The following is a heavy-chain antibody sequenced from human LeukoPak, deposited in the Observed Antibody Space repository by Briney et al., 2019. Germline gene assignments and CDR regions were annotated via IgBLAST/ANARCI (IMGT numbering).Heavy chain of an antibody. CDR3: ARVNARAFFDY. Sequence: PSETLSLTCAVYGGSFSGYYWSWIRQPPGKGLEWIGYIYYGGSTNYNPSLKSRVTISVDTSKNQFSLKLSSVTAADTAVYYCARVNARAFFDYWGQGTLVTVSS. D-gene: IGHD1-1*01. J-gene: IGHJ4*02. CDR2: IYYGGST. CDR1: GGSFSGYY. V-gene: IGHV4-59*01.